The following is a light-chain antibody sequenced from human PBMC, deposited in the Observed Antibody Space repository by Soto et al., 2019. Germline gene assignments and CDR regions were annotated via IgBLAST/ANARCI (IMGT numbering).Light chain of an antibody. V-gene: IGKV3-20*01. CDR1: QSVTNKY. Sequence: ESLLTQSPSTLALSPGERATLSCRASQSVTNKYLAWFPQKPRKAPRLPMYGASSRATGIPDRLSGSGSGTDFPLTITRLEPEDFAVXXXXXYASSRTFGPGTTVEIK. CDR2: GAS. J-gene: IGKJ1*01. CDR3: XXYASSRT.